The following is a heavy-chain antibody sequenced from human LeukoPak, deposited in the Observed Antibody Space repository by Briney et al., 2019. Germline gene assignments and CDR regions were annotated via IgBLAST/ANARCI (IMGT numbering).Heavy chain of an antibody. J-gene: IGHJ4*02. CDR2: VRYDGSNK. Sequence: GGSLRLSCAASGFTFSSYGMHWVRQAPGKGLEWVAFVRYDGSNKYYADSVKGRFTISRDSSKNTLYLQMNSLRPEDTAVYCCAKGRGQSYPHYYFDSWGQGTLVTVSS. D-gene: IGHD5-18*01. CDR3: AKGRGQSYPHYYFDS. CDR1: GFTFSSYG. V-gene: IGHV3-30*02.